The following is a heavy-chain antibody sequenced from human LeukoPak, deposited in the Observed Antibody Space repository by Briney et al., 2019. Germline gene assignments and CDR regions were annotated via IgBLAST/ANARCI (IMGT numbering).Heavy chain of an antibody. J-gene: IGHJ4*02. V-gene: IGHV4-39*07. D-gene: IGHD2-21*02. Sequence: SETLSLTCTVSGDSITGYYWGWIRQPPGKGLEWIGNIYYTGNTYYNASLKSRVTISVDKSKNQFSLKLSSVTAADTAVYYCARTGDWSYFDYWGQGTLVTVSS. CDR1: GDSITGYY. CDR2: IYYTGNT. CDR3: ARTGDWSYFDY.